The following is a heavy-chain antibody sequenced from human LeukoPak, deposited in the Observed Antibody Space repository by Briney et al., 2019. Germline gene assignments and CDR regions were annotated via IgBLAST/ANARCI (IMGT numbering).Heavy chain of an antibody. Sequence: ASETLSLTCTVSGGSISSYYWSWLRQPAGKGLEWIGRVYTSGSTNYTPSLKSRVTMSVDTSQYQFSLKLSSVTAADTAVYYCARENSGNYGFDYWGQGTLVTVSS. CDR1: GGSISSYY. CDR3: ARENSGNYGFDY. CDR2: VYTSGST. V-gene: IGHV4-4*07. D-gene: IGHD3-10*01. J-gene: IGHJ4*02.